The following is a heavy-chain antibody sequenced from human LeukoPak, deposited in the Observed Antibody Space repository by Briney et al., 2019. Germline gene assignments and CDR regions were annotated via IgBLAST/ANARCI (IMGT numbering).Heavy chain of an antibody. V-gene: IGHV4-59*08. CDR3: ARHLRGGAATGMDV. CDR1: GGSISSYH. Sequence: PSETLSLTCTVSGGSISSYHWSWIRQPPGKGLEWIGYIYDSGNTNYNPSLKSRVTISIDTSKNQFSLKVSSVIAADTAVYYCARHLRGGAATGMDVWGQGTTVTVSS. CDR2: IYDSGNT. D-gene: IGHD3-16*01. J-gene: IGHJ6*02.